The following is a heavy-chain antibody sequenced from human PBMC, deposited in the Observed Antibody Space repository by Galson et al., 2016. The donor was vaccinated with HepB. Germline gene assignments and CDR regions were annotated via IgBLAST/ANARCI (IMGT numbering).Heavy chain of an antibody. J-gene: IGHJ4*02. CDR2: IKDATSGWAT. V-gene: IGHV3-15*01. CDR1: GLLPNTVW. Sequence: SLRLSCATAGLLPNTVWMSWVRQAPGKGLEWIGLIKDATSGWATDYAAPVQDRFIISKDVSQNTLFLQMNSLKTEDTAVYYCAVDVSWPGVGEFDYWGQGALVTVSS. CDR3: AVDVSWPGVGEFDY. D-gene: IGHD3-10*01.